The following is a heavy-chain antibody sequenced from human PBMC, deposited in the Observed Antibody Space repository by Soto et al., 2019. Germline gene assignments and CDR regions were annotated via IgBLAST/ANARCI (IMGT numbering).Heavy chain of an antibody. V-gene: IGHV1-24*01. J-gene: IGHJ4*02. CDR2: FDPEDGET. CDR1: RDSLTELS. CDR3: ATRNWNDGGYYFDY. Sequence: APVKVSCKVSRDSLTELSMHWVRQAPGKGLEWMGGFDPEDGETIYAQKFQGRVTMTEDTSTDTAYMELSSLRSEDTAVYYCATRNWNDGGYYFDYWGQGTLVTVSS. D-gene: IGHD1-1*01.